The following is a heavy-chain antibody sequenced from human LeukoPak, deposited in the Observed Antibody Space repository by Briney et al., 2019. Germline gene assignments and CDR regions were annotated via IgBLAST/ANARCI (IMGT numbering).Heavy chain of an antibody. CDR2: IWYDGSNK. D-gene: IGHD3-10*01. CDR1: GFSFSAYG. CDR3: AYGSGSSAPHYFDY. V-gene: IGHV3-33*01. Sequence: GRSLRLSCAASGFSFSAYGMHWVRQAPGKGLEWVAVIWYDGSNKYYADSVKGRFTISRDNSENTVYLQMNSLRVEDTAVYYCAYGSGSSAPHYFDYWGQGTLVTVSS. J-gene: IGHJ4*02.